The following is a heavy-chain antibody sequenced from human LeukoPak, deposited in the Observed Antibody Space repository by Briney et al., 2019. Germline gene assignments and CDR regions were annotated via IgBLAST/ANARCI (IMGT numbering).Heavy chain of an antibody. D-gene: IGHD6-25*01. CDR1: GFIASSNY. CDR3: ARVRSGEYFDY. V-gene: IGHV3-66*01. J-gene: IGHJ4*02. Sequence: GGSLRLSCAASGFIASSNYMSWVRQATGKGLEWVSVIYTGGSTYYADSVKGRFTISRDNSKNTLYLQMNSLRAEDTAVYYCARVRSGEYFDYWGQGTLVTVSS. CDR2: IYTGGST.